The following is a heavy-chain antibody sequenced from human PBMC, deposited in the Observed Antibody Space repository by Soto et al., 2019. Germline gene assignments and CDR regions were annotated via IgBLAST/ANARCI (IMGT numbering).Heavy chain of an antibody. D-gene: IGHD6-6*01. Sequence: LSLTCTASGGSISSDDYYWSWIRQPPGKGLEWIGYIYYSGRTDYNPSLKSRVIISIDTSKNQFSLNLNSVSAADTAVYYCARDRSNSPDYFDYWGQGTLVPVSS. CDR3: ARDRSNSPDYFDY. J-gene: IGHJ4*02. CDR2: IYYSGRT. CDR1: GGSISSDDYY. V-gene: IGHV4-30-4*01.